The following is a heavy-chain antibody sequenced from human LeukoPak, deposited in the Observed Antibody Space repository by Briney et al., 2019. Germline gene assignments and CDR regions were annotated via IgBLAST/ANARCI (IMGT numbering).Heavy chain of an antibody. CDR2: ISGSGGST. CDR1: GFTFSSYW. Sequence: GGSLRLSCAASGFTFSSYWMSLVRQAAGKGLEWVSAISGSGGSTYYADSVKGRFTISRDNSKNTLYLQMNSLRAEDTAVYCCAAGRRYCSGGSCYRINAFDIWGQGTMVTVSS. J-gene: IGHJ3*02. D-gene: IGHD2-15*01. V-gene: IGHV3-23*01. CDR3: AAGRRYCSGGSCYRINAFDI.